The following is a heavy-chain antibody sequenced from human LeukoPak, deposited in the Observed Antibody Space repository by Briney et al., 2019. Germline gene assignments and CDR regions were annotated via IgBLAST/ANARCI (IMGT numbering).Heavy chain of an antibody. D-gene: IGHD3-22*01. CDR1: GGTFSSYA. V-gene: IGHV1-69*04. CDR3: ARDSERAYYYDSSGYYPADYFDY. J-gene: IGHJ4*02. CDR2: IIPIFGIA. Sequence: SVKVSCRASGGTFSSYAISWVRQAPGQGLEWMGRIIPIFGIANYAQKFQGRVTITADKSTSTAYMELSSLRSEDTAVYYCARDSERAYYYDSSGYYPADYFDYWGQGTLVTVSS.